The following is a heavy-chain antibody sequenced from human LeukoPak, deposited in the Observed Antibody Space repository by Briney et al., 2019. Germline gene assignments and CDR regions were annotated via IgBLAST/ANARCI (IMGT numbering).Heavy chain of an antibody. V-gene: IGHV1-69*13. CDR1: GGTFSIYA. D-gene: IGHD4-23*01. CDR3: ARVGKRYYYYGMDV. CDR2: IIPIFGTA. Sequence: SVKVCCKASGGTFSIYAISWVRQAPGQGLEWMGGIIPIFGTANYAQTFQGRVTITADESTSTAYMELSSLRSEDTAVYYCARVGKRYYYYGMDVWGQGTTVTVSS. J-gene: IGHJ6*02.